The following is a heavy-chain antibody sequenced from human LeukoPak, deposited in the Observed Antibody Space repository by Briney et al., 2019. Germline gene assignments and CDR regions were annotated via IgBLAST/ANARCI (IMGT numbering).Heavy chain of an antibody. CDR3: VRDAVMSPEVLLTAWDYFDC. V-gene: IGHV3-48*03. CDR2: ISGGGRTI. J-gene: IGHJ4*02. CDR1: GFTFSSYE. D-gene: IGHD2-21*01. Sequence: GGSLGLSCAASGFTFSSYEMNWVRQAPGKGLEWVSYISGGGRTIDYADSVKGRFTISRDNTKNSVYLQMNSLRAEDTAIYFCVRDAVMSPEVLLTAWDYFDCWGQGTLVTVSS.